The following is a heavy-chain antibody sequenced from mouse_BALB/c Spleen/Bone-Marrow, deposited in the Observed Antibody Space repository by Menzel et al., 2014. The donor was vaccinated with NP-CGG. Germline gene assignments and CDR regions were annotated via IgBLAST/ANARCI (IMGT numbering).Heavy chain of an antibody. D-gene: IGHD4-1*01. CDR1: GLTFSSFG. CDR3: TRGGNWDDFDY. Sequence: EVMLVESGGGLVQPGGSRKLSCAASGLTFSSFGMHWVRQAPEKGLEWVAYISSGSSTIFYADTLKGRFTVSRDNPKNTLFLQMTSLRSEDTAMYYCTRGGNWDDFDYWGQGTTLTVSS. CDR2: ISSGSSTI. J-gene: IGHJ2*01. V-gene: IGHV5-17*02.